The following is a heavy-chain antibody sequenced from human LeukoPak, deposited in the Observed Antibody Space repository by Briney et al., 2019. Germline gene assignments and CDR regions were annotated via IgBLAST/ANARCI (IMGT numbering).Heavy chain of an antibody. Sequence: SSVKVSFKASGYTFTSYYMHWVRQAPGQGLEWMGIINPSGGSTSYAQKFQGRVTMTRDTSTSTVYMELSSLRSEDTAVYYCATATMVRDVHFDYWGQGTLVTVSS. J-gene: IGHJ4*02. D-gene: IGHD3-10*01. CDR2: INPSGGST. CDR1: GYTFTSYY. V-gene: IGHV1-46*01. CDR3: ATATMVRDVHFDY.